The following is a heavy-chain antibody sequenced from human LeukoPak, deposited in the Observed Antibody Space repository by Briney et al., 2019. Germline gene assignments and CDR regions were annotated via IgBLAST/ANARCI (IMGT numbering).Heavy chain of an antibody. Sequence: GGSLRLSCAASGFIFSDYYMPWIRQAPGKGLDWVSYIDRSGATAFYADSVKGRFTMSRDNARNSLHLQMNDLRPEDSAVYYCGLSSMNPSYYYGIDVWGQGTTVRASS. J-gene: IGHJ6*02. CDR3: GLSSMNPSYYYGIDV. CDR2: IDRSGATA. CDR1: GFIFSDYY. D-gene: IGHD6-19*01. V-gene: IGHV3-11*01.